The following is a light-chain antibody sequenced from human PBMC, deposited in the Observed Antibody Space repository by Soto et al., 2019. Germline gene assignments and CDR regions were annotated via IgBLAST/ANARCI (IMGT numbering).Light chain of an antibody. Sequence: QSVLTQPASVSGSPGQSITISCTGTSSDVGSQNLVSWYQQHPGKAPKLMIYEVNKRPSGVPDRFSGSKSGNTASLTVSGLQAEDEADYYCSSYAGSSNVFGTGTKLTVL. CDR3: SSYAGSSNV. V-gene: IGLV2-14*02. J-gene: IGLJ1*01. CDR2: EVN. CDR1: SSDVGSQNL.